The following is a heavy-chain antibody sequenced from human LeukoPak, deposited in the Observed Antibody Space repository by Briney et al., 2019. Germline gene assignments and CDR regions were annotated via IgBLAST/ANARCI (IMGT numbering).Heavy chain of an antibody. V-gene: IGHV3-66*01. D-gene: IGHD4-23*01. CDR2: IYSGGST. J-gene: IGHJ4*02. CDR3: ARDLGGNSENDY. CDR1: GFTVSSNC. Sequence: PGGSLRLSCAASGFTVSSNCMSWVRQAPGKGPEWVSVIYSGGSTYYADSVKGRFTISRDNSKNTLYLQMNSLRAEDTAVYYCARDLGGNSENDYWGQGTLVTVSS.